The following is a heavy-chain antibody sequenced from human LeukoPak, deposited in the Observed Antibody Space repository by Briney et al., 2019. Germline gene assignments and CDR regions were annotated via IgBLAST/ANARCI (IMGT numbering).Heavy chain of an antibody. J-gene: IGHJ5*02. CDR3: ARRYSSSWPWFDP. Sequence: SETLSLTCNVSGGSFNGYYWSWIRQSPGKGLEWIGEINDSGTSNYNPSLKSRVTISVETPENQFSLKLSSVTAADTAVYYCARRYSSSWPWFDPWGQGTLVTVSS. D-gene: IGHD6-13*01. CDR2: INDSGTS. V-gene: IGHV4-34*01. CDR1: GGSFNGYY.